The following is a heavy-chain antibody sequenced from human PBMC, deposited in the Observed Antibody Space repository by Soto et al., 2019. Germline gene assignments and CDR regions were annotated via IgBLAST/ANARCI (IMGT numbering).Heavy chain of an antibody. V-gene: IGHV4-30-2*01. CDR2: IYHSGST. D-gene: IGHD4-17*01. CDR3: ARGHSTVTTFGNWFDP. J-gene: IGHJ5*02. Sequence: SETLSLTCAVSGGSISSGGYSWSWIRQPPGKGLEWIGYIYHSGSTYYHPSLKSRVTISVDRSKNQFSLKLSSVTAADTAVYYCARGHSTVTTFGNWFDPWGQGTLVTVSS. CDR1: GGSISSGGYS.